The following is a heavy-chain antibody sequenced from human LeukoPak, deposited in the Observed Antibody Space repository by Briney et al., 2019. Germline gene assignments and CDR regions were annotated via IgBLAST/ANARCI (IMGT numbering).Heavy chain of an antibody. J-gene: IGHJ4*02. CDR2: ISGSGGRT. V-gene: IGHV3-23*01. D-gene: IGHD3-22*01. Sequence: GGSLRLSCAASGFTFSSYAMSWVRQAPGKGLEWVSDISGSGGRTYYADSVKGRFTISRDNAKTSLFLQMSSLRADDTAVYYCARNRDFYDSSGSVPLDYWGQGILVTVSS. CDR1: GFTFSSYA. CDR3: ARNRDFYDSSGSVPLDY.